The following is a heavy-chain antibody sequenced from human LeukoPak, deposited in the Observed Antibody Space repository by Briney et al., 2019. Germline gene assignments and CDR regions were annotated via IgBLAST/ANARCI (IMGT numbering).Heavy chain of an antibody. CDR3: ARYLDFRADYYFDY. CDR2: MKQDGSER. D-gene: IGHD3/OR15-3a*01. Sequence: PVGSLRLSCAASGFIFSGYWMTWVRQAPGKGLEWVANMKQDGSERYYVDSVKGRFTISRDNAKSSLYLQMNSLRVEDTAVYYCARYLDFRADYYFDYWGQGTLVTVSS. CDR1: GFIFSGYW. V-gene: IGHV3-7*01. J-gene: IGHJ4*02.